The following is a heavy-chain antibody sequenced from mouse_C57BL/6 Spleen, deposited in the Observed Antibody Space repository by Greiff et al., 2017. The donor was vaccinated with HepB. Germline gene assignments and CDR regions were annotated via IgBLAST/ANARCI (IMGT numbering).Heavy chain of an antibody. CDR2: INPGSGNT. Sequence: QVQLQQSGAELVRPGASVKLSCKASGYTFTDYYINWVKQRTGQGLEWIARINPGSGNTYYNEKFKGKATLTAEKSASTAYMQLSSLTSEDSAVYFCARGTGTVNFDYWGQGTTLTVSS. CDR1: GYTFTDYY. V-gene: IGHV1-76*01. D-gene: IGHD4-1*01. J-gene: IGHJ2*01. CDR3: ARGTGTVNFDY.